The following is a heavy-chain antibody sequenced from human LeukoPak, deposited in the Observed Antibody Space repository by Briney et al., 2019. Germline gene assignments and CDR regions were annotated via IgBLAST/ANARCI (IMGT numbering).Heavy chain of an antibody. Sequence: PGRSLRLSCAASGFTFDDYAMHWVRQAPGKGLEWVSGISWNSGSIGYADSVKGRFTISRDNAKNSLYLQMNSLRAEDTAVYYCARDGHRNYYGSGSYDYWGQGTLVTVSS. J-gene: IGHJ4*02. CDR1: GFTFDDYA. D-gene: IGHD3-10*01. V-gene: IGHV3-9*01. CDR3: ARDGHRNYYGSGSYDY. CDR2: ISWNSGSI.